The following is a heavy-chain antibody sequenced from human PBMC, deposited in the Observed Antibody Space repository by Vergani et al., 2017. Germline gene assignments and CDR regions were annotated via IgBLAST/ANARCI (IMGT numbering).Heavy chain of an antibody. CDR2: ISSSSSYI. J-gene: IGHJ4*02. V-gene: IGHV3-21*01. D-gene: IGHD6-19*01. CDR3: ARSAGYSSGWYEDYY. Sequence: EVQLVESGGGLVKPGGSLRLSCAASGFTFSSYSMNWVRQAPGRGLEWVSSISSSSSYIYYADSVKGRFTISRDNAKNSLYLQMNSLRAEDTAVYYCARSAGYSSGWYEDYYWGQGTLVTVSS. CDR1: GFTFSSYS.